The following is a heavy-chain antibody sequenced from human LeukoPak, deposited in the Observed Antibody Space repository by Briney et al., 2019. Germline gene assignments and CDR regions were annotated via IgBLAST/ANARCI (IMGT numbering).Heavy chain of an antibody. Sequence: KASETLSLTCAVYGVSFSGYYWSWIRQPPGKGLEWIGEINHSGSTNYNPSLKSRVTISVDTSKNQFSLKLSSVTAADTAVYYCATRDCSGGSCYCNYWGQGTLVTVSS. V-gene: IGHV4-34*01. CDR3: ATRDCSGGSCYCNY. CDR2: INHSGST. D-gene: IGHD2-15*01. CDR1: GVSFSGYY. J-gene: IGHJ4*02.